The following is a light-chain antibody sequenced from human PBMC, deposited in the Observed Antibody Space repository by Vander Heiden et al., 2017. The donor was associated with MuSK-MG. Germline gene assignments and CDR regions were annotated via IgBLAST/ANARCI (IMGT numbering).Light chain of an antibody. V-gene: IGLV1-40*01. CDR3: QSSDNNLNASGVL. CDR2: VNN. J-gene: IGLJ2*01. CDR1: SSNIGAGYH. Sequence: QSVLTQPPSVSGAPGPRVTISCSGGSSNIGAGYHVLWYQQFPGHVPKVVTSVNNDRPSGAPDRFSRFAYGTSATLDRHGIQSEDEAAYDCQSSDNNLNASGVLVGGGTKLTVL.